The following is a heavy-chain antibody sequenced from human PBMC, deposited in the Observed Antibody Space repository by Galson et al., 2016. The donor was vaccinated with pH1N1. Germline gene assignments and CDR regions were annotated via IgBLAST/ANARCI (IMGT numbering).Heavy chain of an antibody. D-gene: IGHD3-3*01. V-gene: IGHV6-1*01. J-gene: IGHJ3*02. CDR1: GDSVSSNSAT. Sequence: CAISGDSVSSNSATWNWIRQSPSRGLEWLGRTYYRSKWYNDYVESVKSRIIISPDTSKNQLSLQLNSVTPADTAVYYCARGVIDYDFWSGYQDHAAFDIWGQGTMVIVSS. CDR2: TYYRSKWYN. CDR3: ARGVIDYDFWSGYQDHAAFDI.